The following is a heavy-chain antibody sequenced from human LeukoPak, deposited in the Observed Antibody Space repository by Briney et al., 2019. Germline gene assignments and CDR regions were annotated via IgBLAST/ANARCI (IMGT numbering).Heavy chain of an antibody. D-gene: IGHD5-24*01. CDR2: LNPSGGST. V-gene: IGHV1-46*01. J-gene: IGHJ6*02. Sequence: ASVKVSCKASGYTFTSYYIHWVRQAPGQGLEWTGILNPSGGSTISAQKFQGRVTMTRDTSTGTVYMELSSLRSEDTAVYYCARDKVATIKYYYGMDVWGQGSTVTVSS. CDR3: ARDKVATIKYYYGMDV. CDR1: GYTFTSYY.